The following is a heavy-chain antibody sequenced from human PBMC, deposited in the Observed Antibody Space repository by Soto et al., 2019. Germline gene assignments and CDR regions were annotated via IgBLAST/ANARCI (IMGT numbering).Heavy chain of an antibody. V-gene: IGHV1-69*01. Sequence: QVQLVQSGAEVKKPGSSVKVSCKASGGTFSSYAISWVRQAPGQGLEWMGGIIPIFGTANYAQKFQGRFTITADESTSTAYMELSSLRSEDTAVYYCARDPVDSSSSVPNWFDPWGQGTLVTVSS. J-gene: IGHJ5*02. CDR1: GGTFSSYA. CDR2: IIPIFGTA. D-gene: IGHD6-6*01. CDR3: ARDPVDSSSSVPNWFDP.